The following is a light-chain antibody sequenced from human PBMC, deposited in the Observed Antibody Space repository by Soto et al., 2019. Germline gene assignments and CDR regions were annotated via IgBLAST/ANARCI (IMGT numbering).Light chain of an antibody. V-gene: IGKV1-33*01. CDR1: QDIDNY. CDR2: DAS. J-gene: IGKJ2*01. Sequence: DIQMTQSPSSLSASVGDRVTITCQASQDIDNYLNWYQQKPGQAPKLLIYDASNLETGVPSRFSGRGSGTDFTFTISSLQPEDVATYYCQRYGKLPPYTFGQGTKLELK. CDR3: QRYGKLPPYT.